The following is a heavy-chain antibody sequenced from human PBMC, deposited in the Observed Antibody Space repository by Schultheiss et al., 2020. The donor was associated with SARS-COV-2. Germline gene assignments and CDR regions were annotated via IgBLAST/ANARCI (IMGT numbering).Heavy chain of an antibody. V-gene: IGHV1-69*13. D-gene: IGHD2-15*01. Sequence: SVKVSCKASGNTFSNYYLHWVRQAPGQGLEWMGGIIPIFGTANYAQKFQGRVTITADESTSTAYMELSSLRSEDTAVYYCARTLLGYCSGGSCYPYNWFDPWGQGTLVTVSS. J-gene: IGHJ5*02. CDR2: IIPIFGTA. CDR3: ARTLLGYCSGGSCYPYNWFDP. CDR1: GNTFSNYY.